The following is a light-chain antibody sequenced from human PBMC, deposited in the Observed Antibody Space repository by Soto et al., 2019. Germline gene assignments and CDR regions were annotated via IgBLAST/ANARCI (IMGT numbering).Light chain of an antibody. J-gene: IGKJ1*01. CDR3: QQYGNSPQT. CDR1: QSVSGW. V-gene: IGKV3-20*01. CDR2: GAS. Sequence: TQSPSTLSASVGDTVTVTCRASQSVSGWLAWYQHKPGQAPRLLIYGASTRATGIPDRFSGSGSGTDFTLTIARLEPGDFAVYYCQQYGNSPQTFGQGTKVDIK.